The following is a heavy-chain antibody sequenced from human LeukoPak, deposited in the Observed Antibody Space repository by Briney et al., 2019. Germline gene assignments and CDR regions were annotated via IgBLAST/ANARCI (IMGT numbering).Heavy chain of an antibody. V-gene: IGHV5-51*01. CDR2: IYPGDSDT. CDR1: GYSFTSYW. D-gene: IGHD6-19*01. CDR3: ARLRGWLVRSHLYFDY. J-gene: IGHJ4*02. Sequence: PGESLQISCQGSGYSFTSYWIGWVRQMPGKGLEWMGIIYPGDSDTRYSPSFQGQVTISADKSISTAYLQWSSLKASDTAMYYCARLRGWLVRSHLYFDYWGQGTLVTVSS.